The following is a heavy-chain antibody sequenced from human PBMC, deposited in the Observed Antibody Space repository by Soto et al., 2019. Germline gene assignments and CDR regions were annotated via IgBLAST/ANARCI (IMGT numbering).Heavy chain of an antibody. CDR2: INHSGST. Sequence: SETLSLTCAVYGGSFSGYYWSWIRQPPGKGLEWIGEINHSGSTNYNPSLKSRVTISVDTSKNQFSLKPSSVTAADTAVYYCARDPYYDFWSGYHLYGMDVWGQGTTVTVSS. D-gene: IGHD3-3*01. V-gene: IGHV4-34*01. CDR3: ARDPYYDFWSGYHLYGMDV. CDR1: GGSFSGYY. J-gene: IGHJ6*02.